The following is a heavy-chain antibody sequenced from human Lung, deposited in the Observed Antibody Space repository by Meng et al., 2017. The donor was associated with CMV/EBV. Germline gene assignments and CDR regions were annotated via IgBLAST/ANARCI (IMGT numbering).Heavy chain of an antibody. CDR2: ISYGGGT. D-gene: IGHD2-2*01. Sequence: SXTLSLXCTVSGGSISGYYWSFIRQSPGKGLEWIGYISYGGGTKYNPSLQSRVTMSLATSEKQFTLKLTSLTAADTAVYYCASCRGTSCHDGIDFWGQGTXVTVSS. J-gene: IGHJ4*03. V-gene: IGHV4-59*13. CDR1: GGSISGYY. CDR3: ASCRGTSCHDGIDF.